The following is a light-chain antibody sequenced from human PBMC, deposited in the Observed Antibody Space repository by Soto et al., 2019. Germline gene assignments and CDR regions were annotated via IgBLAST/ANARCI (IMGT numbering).Light chain of an antibody. J-gene: IGLJ1*01. V-gene: IGLV2-14*01. CDR3: SSYTSATNYV. Sequence: QSALTQPASVSGSPGQSITISCTGTSSDVGGYNYVSWYQQHPGKAPKLMIYEVSNRPSGVSDRFSGSKSGNTASLTISGLQAQDEAHYYCSSYTSATNYVFGNGTKVTVL. CDR2: EVS. CDR1: SSDVGGYNY.